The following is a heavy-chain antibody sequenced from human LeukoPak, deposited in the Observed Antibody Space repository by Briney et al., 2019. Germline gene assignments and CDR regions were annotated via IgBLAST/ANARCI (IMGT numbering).Heavy chain of an antibody. CDR2: IWYDGSKK. Sequence: GGSLRLSCAASGFTFSSYGMHWVRQAPGKGLEWVAVIWYDGSKKYYADSVKGRFTSSRDNSKNTLSLEMNSLRAEDTAVYYCAREVPGGRFDYWGQGTLVAVSS. D-gene: IGHD2-8*02. J-gene: IGHJ4*02. CDR3: AREVPGGRFDY. CDR1: GFTFSSYG. V-gene: IGHV3-33*01.